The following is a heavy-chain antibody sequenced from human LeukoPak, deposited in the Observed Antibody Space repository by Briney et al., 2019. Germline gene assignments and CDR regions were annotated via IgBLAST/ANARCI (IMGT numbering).Heavy chain of an antibody. CDR2: IYYSGST. D-gene: IGHD2-15*01. Sequence: SETLSLTCTVSGGSISSYYWSWIRQPPGKGLEWIGYIYYSGSTNYNPSLKSRVTISVDTSKNQFSLKLSSVTAADTAVYYCAIHLGYCSGGSCLPDYWGQGTLVTVSS. CDR3: AIHLGYCSGGSCLPDY. CDR1: GGSISSYY. J-gene: IGHJ4*02. V-gene: IGHV4-59*12.